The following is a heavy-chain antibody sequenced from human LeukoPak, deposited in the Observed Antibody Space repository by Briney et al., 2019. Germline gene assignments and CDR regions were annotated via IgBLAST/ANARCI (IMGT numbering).Heavy chain of an antibody. CDR1: GVTFSNYW. D-gene: IGHD3-22*01. Sequence: GGTLRLSCAVSGVTFSNYWMSWDRQTPGKGLEWVANIKQDGSEKYYVDSVKGRFTISRDNAKNSLYLQVNSLRAEDTAVYYCASDYYDSSGYGGKDAFDIWGQGTMVTVSS. CDR2: IKQDGSEK. J-gene: IGHJ3*02. CDR3: ASDYYDSSGYGGKDAFDI. V-gene: IGHV3-7*01.